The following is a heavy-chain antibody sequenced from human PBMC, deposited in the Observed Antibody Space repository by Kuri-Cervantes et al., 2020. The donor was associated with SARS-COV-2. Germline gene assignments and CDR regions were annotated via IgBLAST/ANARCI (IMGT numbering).Heavy chain of an antibody. D-gene: IGHD3-10*01. V-gene: IGHV6-1*01. J-gene: IGHJ6*03. CDR3: ARGKTMVRGENYYYMDV. CDR2: TYFRSKWYN. Sequence: SETLSLTCAISGDSVSSNSAAWNWIWQSPSRGLEWLGRTYFRSKWYNDYAVSVKSRITINPDTSKKQFSLQLNSVTPEDTAVYYCARGKTMVRGENYYYMDVWGQGTMVTVSS. CDR1: GDSVSSNSAA.